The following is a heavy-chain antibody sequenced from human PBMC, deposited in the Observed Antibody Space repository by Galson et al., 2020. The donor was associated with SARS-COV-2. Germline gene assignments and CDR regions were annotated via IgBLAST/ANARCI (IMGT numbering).Heavy chain of an antibody. V-gene: IGHV4-38-2*02. CDR2: VYPSGTT. CDR3: ARQGINMIVLVTVPGWYFDL. J-gene: IGHJ2*01. D-gene: IGHD3-22*01. CDR1: GYSVSTTNY. Sequence: SETLSLTCTVSGYSVSTTNYWGCVRQPPGRGLEWIGSVYPSGTTYYNPSLKSRVTISVDTSKDQFSLRLDSVTAADTALYYCARQGINMIVLVTVPGWYFDLWGCGTLVTVSS.